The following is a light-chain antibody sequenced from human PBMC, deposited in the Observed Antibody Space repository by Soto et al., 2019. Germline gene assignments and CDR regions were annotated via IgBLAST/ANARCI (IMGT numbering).Light chain of an antibody. Sequence: EIVLTQSPATLSLSPGERATLSCRASQSVSSYLAWYQQKPGQAPRLLIYDASNRATGIPARFSGSGSGTDFTLTISRVEAEDVGVYYCMQAAQFPRTFGQGTKVDIK. CDR3: MQAAQFPRT. CDR2: DAS. V-gene: IGKV3-11*01. CDR1: QSVSSY. J-gene: IGKJ2*01.